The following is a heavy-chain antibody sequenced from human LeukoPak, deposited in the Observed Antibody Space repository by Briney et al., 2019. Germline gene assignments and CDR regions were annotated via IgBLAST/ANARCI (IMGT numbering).Heavy chain of an antibody. Sequence: GGSLRLSCAASGFTFSSYGMSWVRQAPGKGLEWVSAISGSGGSTYYADSVKGRFTISRDNSKNTLYLQMNSLRAEDTAVYYCARTSGSYYRYYYYYMDVWGKGTTVTISS. CDR3: ARTSGSYYRYYYYYMDV. V-gene: IGHV3-23*01. D-gene: IGHD3-10*01. CDR2: ISGSGGST. CDR1: GFTFSSYG. J-gene: IGHJ6*03.